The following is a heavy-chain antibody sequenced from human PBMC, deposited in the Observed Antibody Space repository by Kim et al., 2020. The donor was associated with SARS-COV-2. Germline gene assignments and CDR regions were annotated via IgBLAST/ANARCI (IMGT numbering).Heavy chain of an antibody. D-gene: IGHD1-26*01. V-gene: IGHV7-4-1*02. J-gene: IGHJ4*02. CDR1: GYTFTSYA. CDR2: INTNTGNP. Sequence: ASVKVSCKASGYTFTSYAMNWVRQAPGQGLEWMGWINTNTGNPTYAQGFTGRFVFSLDTSVSTAYLQISSLKAEDTAVYYCARDPTFGRGLNKWELAYWGQGTLVTVSS. CDR3: ARDPTFGRGLNKWELAY.